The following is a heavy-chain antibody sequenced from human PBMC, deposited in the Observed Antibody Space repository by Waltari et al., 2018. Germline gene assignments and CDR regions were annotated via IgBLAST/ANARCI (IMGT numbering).Heavy chain of an antibody. J-gene: IGHJ5*02. CDR3: ARAHPTIWAGAWFDP. Sequence: QVQLQESGPGLVKPSETLSLTCAVSGYPISSGYYWGWIRQPPGKGLEWIGSIYHSGSTYYHPSLKSRVTISVDTSKNQFSLKLSSVTAADTAVYYCARAHPTIWAGAWFDPWGQGTLVTVSS. CDR2: IYHSGST. D-gene: IGHD3-3*01. CDR1: GYPISSGYY. V-gene: IGHV4-38-2*01.